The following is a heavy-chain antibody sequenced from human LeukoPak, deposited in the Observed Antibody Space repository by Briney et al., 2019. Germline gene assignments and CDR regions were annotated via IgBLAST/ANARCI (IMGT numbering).Heavy chain of an antibody. Sequence: GGSLRLSCAASGFTFSSYAMSWVRQAPGKGLEWVSGITGSGGGTHYADSVKGRFTISRDNSKNTQYLQMNSLRAEDTAVYYCAKLRSSNYYFYGMDVWGQGTTVTVSS. CDR1: GFTFSSYA. D-gene: IGHD2-2*01. J-gene: IGHJ6*02. V-gene: IGHV3-23*01. CDR2: ITGSGGGT. CDR3: AKLRSSNYYFYGMDV.